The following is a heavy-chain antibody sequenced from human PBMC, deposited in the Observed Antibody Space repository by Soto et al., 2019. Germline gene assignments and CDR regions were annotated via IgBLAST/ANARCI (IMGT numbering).Heavy chain of an antibody. CDR1: GFTFSSYA. CDR2: ISYDGSNK. CDR3: ARDPRPYGYRYYFDY. V-gene: IGHV3-30-3*01. J-gene: IGHJ4*02. D-gene: IGHD5-12*01. Sequence: QVQLVESGGGVVQRGRSLRLSCAASGFTFSSYAMHWVRQAPGKGLEWVAVISYDGSNKYYADSVKGRFTISRDNSKNTLYLQMNSLRAEDTAVYYCARDPRPYGYRYYFDYWGQGTLVTVSS.